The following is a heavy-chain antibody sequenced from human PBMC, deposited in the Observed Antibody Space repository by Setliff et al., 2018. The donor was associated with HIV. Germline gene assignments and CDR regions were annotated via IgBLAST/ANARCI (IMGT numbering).Heavy chain of an antibody. Sequence: PSETLSLTCTVSGGSISSSSHYWGWIRQPPGKGLEWIGSIYYSGRTDDNPSLRSRVTISVDTSKNQLSLKVTSVTAADTAVYYCARHSPSDYWGQGTLVTVS. CDR1: GGSISSSSHY. V-gene: IGHV4-39*01. CDR2: IYYSGRT. J-gene: IGHJ4*02. CDR3: ARHSPSDY.